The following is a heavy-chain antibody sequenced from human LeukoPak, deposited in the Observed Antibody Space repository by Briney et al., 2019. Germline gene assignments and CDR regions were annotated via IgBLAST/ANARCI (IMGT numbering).Heavy chain of an antibody. D-gene: IGHD3-9*01. V-gene: IGHV3-48*03. CDR3: AIVQYALLPGYLNYMEV. CDR2: IGSSGSTV. CDR1: GFTFSAYE. Sequence: GGSLRLSCAASGFTFSAYEMNWVRQAPGKGLEWVSYIGSSGSTVYYADSVKGRFTISRDNAKNSLYMQMESLRDEDTAIYYCAIVQYALLPGYLNYMEVWGKGTTVTISS. J-gene: IGHJ6*03.